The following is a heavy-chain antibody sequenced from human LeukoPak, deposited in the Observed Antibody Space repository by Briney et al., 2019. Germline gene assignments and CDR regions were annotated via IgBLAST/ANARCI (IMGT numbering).Heavy chain of an antibody. CDR1: GYTFTSYA. Sequence: ASVKVSCKASGYTFTSYAMNWVRQAPGQGLEWMGWINTNTGNPTYARGFTGRFVFSLDTSVSTAYLQISSLKAEDTAVYYCARGDPGLSTGTFGVLYYYGMDVWGQGTTVAVSS. D-gene: IGHD1-1*01. V-gene: IGHV7-4-1*02. CDR2: INTNTGNP. J-gene: IGHJ6*02. CDR3: ARGDPGLSTGTFGVLYYYGMDV.